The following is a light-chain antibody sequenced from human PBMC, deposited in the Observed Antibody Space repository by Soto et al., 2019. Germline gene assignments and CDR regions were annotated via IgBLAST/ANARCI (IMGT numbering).Light chain of an antibody. CDR2: NTN. V-gene: IGLV1-44*01. Sequence: QLVLTQPPSASGTPGQRVTISCSGSSSNIGSNTVTWYQQLPGTAPKLLIYNTNQRPSGVPDRFSGSKSGTTASLAIRGLQSDDEADYYCAAWDDSLIGFYVFGTGTKLTVL. CDR1: SSNIGSNT. CDR3: AAWDDSLIGFYV. J-gene: IGLJ1*01.